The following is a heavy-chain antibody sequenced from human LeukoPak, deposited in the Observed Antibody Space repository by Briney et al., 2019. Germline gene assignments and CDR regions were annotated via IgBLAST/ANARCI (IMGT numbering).Heavy chain of an antibody. J-gene: IGHJ5*02. CDR2: INPNSGGT. CDR3: ARDLYCSGGSCYNWFDP. V-gene: IGHV1-2*02. D-gene: IGHD2-15*01. CDR1: GYTFTGYY. Sequence: ASVKVSCKASGYTFTGYYMHWVRQAPGQGLEWMGWINPNSGGTNYAQKFQGRVTMTRDTSISTAYMELSRLRSDDTAVYYCARDLYCSGGSCYNWFDPWGQGNLVTVSS.